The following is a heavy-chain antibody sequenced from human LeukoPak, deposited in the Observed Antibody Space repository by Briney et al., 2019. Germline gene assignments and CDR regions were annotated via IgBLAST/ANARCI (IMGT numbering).Heavy chain of an antibody. J-gene: IGHJ4*02. CDR2: IYYSGTA. CDR3: NRYVSARVDY. D-gene: IGHD3-16*01. V-gene: IGHV4-59*01. CDR1: GGSFSNYY. Sequence: PSQTLSLTCTVSGGSFSNYYWSWIRQPPGKGLEWIGYIYYSGTANYNPSLKSRVTFGFDTSKNQFSLTLKSVTAADTAVYYCNRYVSARVDYWGQGILVTVSS.